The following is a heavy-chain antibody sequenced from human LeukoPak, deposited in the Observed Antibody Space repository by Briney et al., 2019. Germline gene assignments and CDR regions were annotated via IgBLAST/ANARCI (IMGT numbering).Heavy chain of an antibody. CDR2: THYSGDT. Sequence: SETLSLTCTVSGGSISSSNYYWTWIRQPPGKGLDWIGTTHYSGDTYYNPSLKSRVTMSVDASKNQLSLRLSSVTAADTAVYYCARHDGGSGRSDAFDIWGQGTGVTVSS. V-gene: IGHV4-39*01. CDR1: GGSISSSNYY. J-gene: IGHJ3*02. CDR3: ARHDGGSGRSDAFDI. D-gene: IGHD3-10*01.